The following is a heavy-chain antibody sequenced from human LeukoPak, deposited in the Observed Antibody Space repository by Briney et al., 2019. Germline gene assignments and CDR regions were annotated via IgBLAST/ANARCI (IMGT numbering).Heavy chain of an antibody. CDR2: INSGGSNM. Sequence: GGSLRLSCAASGFTFSDYYMTWIRQAPGKGLEWVSYINSGGSNMFYADSVKGRFTISRDNAKNSLYLQMNSLRAEDTAVYYCARDKAPSIAARDAFDIWGQGTMVTVSS. V-gene: IGHV3-11*04. D-gene: IGHD6-6*01. CDR3: ARDKAPSIAARDAFDI. CDR1: GFTFSDYY. J-gene: IGHJ3*02.